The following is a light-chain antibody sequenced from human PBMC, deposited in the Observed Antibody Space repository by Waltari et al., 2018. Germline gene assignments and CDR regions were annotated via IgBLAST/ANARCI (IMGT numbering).Light chain of an antibody. CDR2: EVS. Sequence: QSALTQPASVSGSPGQSITISCTGTSSDVGRYNYVSWYQHHPGNAPKLMIYEVSNRPSGVSTRFSGSKSGNTASLTISGLQAEDEADYHCSSYTSSNTYYVFGTGTKVTVL. J-gene: IGLJ1*01. V-gene: IGLV2-14*01. CDR1: SSDVGRYNY. CDR3: SSYTSSNTYYV.